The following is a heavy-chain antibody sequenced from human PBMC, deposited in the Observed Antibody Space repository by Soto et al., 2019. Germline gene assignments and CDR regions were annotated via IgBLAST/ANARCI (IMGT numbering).Heavy chain of an antibody. J-gene: IGHJ6*02. CDR2: IRSKAYGGTT. Sequence: PGGALRLSCTASGFTCGDYAMSWFRQAPGKGLEWVGFIRSKAYGGTTEYAASVKGRFTISRDDSKSIAYLQMNSLKTEDTAVYYCTTSSSSSYYYYGMDVWGQGTTVTVSS. D-gene: IGHD6-6*01. CDR3: TTSSSSSYYYYGMDV. CDR1: GFTCGDYA. V-gene: IGHV3-49*03.